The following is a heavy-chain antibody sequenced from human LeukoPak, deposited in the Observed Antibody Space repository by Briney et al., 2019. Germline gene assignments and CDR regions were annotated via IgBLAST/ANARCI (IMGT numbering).Heavy chain of an antibody. J-gene: IGHJ4*02. CDR3: AKDGSWSCTD. Sequence: GGSLRLSCGASGFTFSSSAMHWVRQGPGKGLEWVAHIAHHGNNKYYADSVKGRFTISRDNSKGSLYLQMNSLRADDTAVYYCAKDGSWSCTDWGQGTLVRVSS. V-gene: IGHV3-30*02. CDR1: GFTFSSSA. D-gene: IGHD2-8*02. CDR2: IAHHGNNK.